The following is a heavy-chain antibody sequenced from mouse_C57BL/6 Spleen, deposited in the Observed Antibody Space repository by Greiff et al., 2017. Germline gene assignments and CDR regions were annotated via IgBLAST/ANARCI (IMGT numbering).Heavy chain of an antibody. Sequence: VQLQQPGAELVMPGASVKLSCKASGYTFTSYWMHWVKQRPGQGLEWIGEIDPSDSYTNYNQKFKGKSTLTVDKSSSTAYMQLSSLTSDDSAVYYCARIYSYFDYWGQGTTLTVSS. V-gene: IGHV1-69*01. CDR3: ARIYSYFDY. D-gene: IGHD2-1*01. CDR2: IDPSDSYT. CDR1: GYTFTSYW. J-gene: IGHJ2*01.